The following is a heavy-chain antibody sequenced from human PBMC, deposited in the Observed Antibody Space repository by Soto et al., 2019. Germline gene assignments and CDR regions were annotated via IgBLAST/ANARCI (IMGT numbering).Heavy chain of an antibody. Sequence: QVPLVQSGAEMKTPGSSVRVSCKASGGTFGKSVISWVRQAPGQGLEWMGGIIPIFGATHYAQKFQGRVTITADEFTTPAYMGLSSLQSEDTAVYYCARGQFYDFWSGYYLDYWGQGTLVTVSS. V-gene: IGHV1-69*01. CDR1: GGTFGKSV. CDR3: ARGQFYDFWSGYYLDY. CDR2: IIPIFGAT. D-gene: IGHD3-3*01. J-gene: IGHJ4*02.